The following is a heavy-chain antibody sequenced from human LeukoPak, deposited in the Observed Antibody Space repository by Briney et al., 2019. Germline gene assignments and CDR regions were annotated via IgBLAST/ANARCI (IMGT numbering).Heavy chain of an antibody. D-gene: IGHD3-22*01. J-gene: IGHJ4*02. V-gene: IGHV3-11*01. Sequence: GGSLGLSCAASGFTFSDYYMSWIRQAPGQGLEWVSYISSSGSTIYYADSVKGRFTISRDNAKNSLYLQMNSLRAEDTAVYYCARIRWDSSGPNFDYWGQGTLVTVSS. CDR3: ARIRWDSSGPNFDY. CDR2: ISSSGSTI. CDR1: GFTFSDYY.